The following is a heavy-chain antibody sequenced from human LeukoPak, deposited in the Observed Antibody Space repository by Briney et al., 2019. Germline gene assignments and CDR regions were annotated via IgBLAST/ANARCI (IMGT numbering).Heavy chain of an antibody. CDR1: GGSISSSSYY. CDR2: IYYSGST. Sequence: SETLSLTCTVSGGSISSSSYYWGWIRQPPGKGLEWIGSIYYSGSTYYNPSLKSRVTISVDTSKNQFSLKLSSVTAADTAVYYCARAYGLYSSDWYRGRGYFDYWGQGTLVTVSS. CDR3: ARAYGLYSSDWYRGRGYFDY. V-gene: IGHV4-39*07. D-gene: IGHD6-19*01. J-gene: IGHJ4*02.